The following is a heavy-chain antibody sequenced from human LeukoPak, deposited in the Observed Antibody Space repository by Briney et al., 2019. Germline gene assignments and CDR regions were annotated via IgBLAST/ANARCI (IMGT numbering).Heavy chain of an antibody. Sequence: ASVKVSCKASGYTFTGYYMHWVRQAPGQGLEWMGWINPNSGGTNYAQKFQGRVTMTRDTSISTAYMELSRLRSDDTAVYYCARSGYSSSLPPFDYWGQGTLVTVSS. CDR2: INPNSGGT. V-gene: IGHV1-2*02. CDR3: ARSGYSSSLPPFDY. D-gene: IGHD6-13*01. J-gene: IGHJ4*02. CDR1: GYTFTGYY.